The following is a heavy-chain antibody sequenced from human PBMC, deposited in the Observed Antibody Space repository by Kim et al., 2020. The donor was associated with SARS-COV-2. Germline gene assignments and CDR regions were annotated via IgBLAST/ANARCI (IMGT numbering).Heavy chain of an antibody. CDR3: ARDGSLKTEPGGGRTIAVAGTLDY. D-gene: IGHD6-19*01. CDR2: INAGNGNT. Sequence: ASVKVSCKASGYTFTSYAMHWVRQAPGQRLEWMGWINAGNGNTKYSQKFQGRVTITRDTSASTAYMELSSLRSEDTAVYYCARDGSLKTEPGGGRTIAVAGTLDYWGQGTLVTVSS. CDR1: GYTFTSYA. V-gene: IGHV1-3*01. J-gene: IGHJ4*02.